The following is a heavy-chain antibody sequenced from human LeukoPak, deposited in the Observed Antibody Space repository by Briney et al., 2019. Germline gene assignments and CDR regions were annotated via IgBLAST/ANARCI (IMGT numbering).Heavy chain of an antibody. CDR1: GGSFSGYY. V-gene: IGHV4-34*01. CDR3: ARVLGYSYGYKYAFDI. D-gene: IGHD5-18*01. Sequence: SSETLSLTCAVYGGSFSGYYWSWIRQPPGKGLEWIGEINHSGSTNYNPSLKSRVTISVDTSKNQFSLKLSSVTAADTAVYYCARVLGYSYGYKYAFDIWGQGTMVTVSS. CDR2: INHSGST. J-gene: IGHJ3*02.